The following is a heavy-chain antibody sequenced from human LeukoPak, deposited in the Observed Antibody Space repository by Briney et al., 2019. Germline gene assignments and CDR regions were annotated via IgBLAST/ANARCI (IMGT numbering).Heavy chain of an antibody. CDR1: GFTFSSYA. CDR2: ISGSGGST. CDR3: AKAPPRGWLGRGWDY. D-gene: IGHD6-19*01. J-gene: IGHJ4*02. Sequence: PGGSLRLSCAASGFTFSSYAMSWVRQAPGKGLEWVSAISGSGGSTYYAGSVKGRFTISRDNSKNTLYLQMNSLRAEDTAVYYCAKAPPRGWLGRGWDYWGQGTLVTVSS. V-gene: IGHV3-23*01.